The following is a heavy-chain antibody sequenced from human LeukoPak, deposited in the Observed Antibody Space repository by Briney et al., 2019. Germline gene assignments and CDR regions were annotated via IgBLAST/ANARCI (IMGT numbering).Heavy chain of an antibody. Sequence: ASVKVSCKASGYTFTGYYMHWVRQAPGQGLEWMGWINPNSGGTNYAQKFQGRVTMTRDTSISTAYMELSRLRSDDTAMYYCAKYPPSWGNKMVRRFYFDYWGQGTLVTVSS. V-gene: IGHV1-2*02. CDR1: GYTFTGYY. J-gene: IGHJ4*02. CDR3: AKYPPSWGNKMVRRFYFDY. CDR2: INPNSGGT. D-gene: IGHD3-16*01.